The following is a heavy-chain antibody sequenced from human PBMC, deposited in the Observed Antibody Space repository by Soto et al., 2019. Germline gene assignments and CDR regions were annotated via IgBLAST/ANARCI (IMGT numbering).Heavy chain of an antibody. CDR2: INAGNGNT. CDR3: ARVPLPDYGELDY. V-gene: IGHV1-3*01. J-gene: IGHJ4*02. CDR1: GYTFTSYA. D-gene: IGHD4-17*01. Sequence: ASVKVSCKASGYTFTSYAMHWVRQAPGQRLEWMGWINAGNGNTKYSQKFQGRVTITRDTSASTAYMELSSLRSEDTAVYYCARVPLPDYGELDYWGQGTLVTVSS.